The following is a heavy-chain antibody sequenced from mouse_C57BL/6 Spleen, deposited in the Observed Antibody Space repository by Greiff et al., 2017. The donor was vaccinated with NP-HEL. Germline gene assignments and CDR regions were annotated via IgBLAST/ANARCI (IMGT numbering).Heavy chain of an antibody. CDR1: GYTFTSYW. CDR3: ARSSYDGYYLYYAMDY. Sequence: VKLQQPGAELVRPGSSVKLSCKASGYTFTSYWMHWVKQRPIQGLEWIGNIDPSDSETHYNQKFKDKATLTVDKSSSTAYMQLSSLTSEDSAVYYCARSSYDGYYLYYAMDYWGQGTSVTVSS. D-gene: IGHD2-3*01. CDR2: IDPSDSET. J-gene: IGHJ4*01. V-gene: IGHV1-52*01.